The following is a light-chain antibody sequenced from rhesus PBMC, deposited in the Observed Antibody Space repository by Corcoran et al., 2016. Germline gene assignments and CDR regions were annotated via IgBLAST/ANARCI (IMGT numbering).Light chain of an antibody. J-gene: IGKJ2*01. CDR1: QGISTY. CDR3: LPYNSDPHS. CDR2: AAS. Sequence: DIQMTQSPSSLSASVGDRVTITCRASQGISTYLNWYQQKPGKAPKRLNYAASSLERGVPSRFSGSGSGTDFNLTISSLQPEDFATYYCLPYNSDPHSFGEGAKVEIK. V-gene: IGKV1-43*02.